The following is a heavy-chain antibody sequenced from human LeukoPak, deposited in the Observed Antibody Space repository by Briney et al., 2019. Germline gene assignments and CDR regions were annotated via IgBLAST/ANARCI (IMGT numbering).Heavy chain of an antibody. CDR3: AREVGIRGHFDY. Sequence: ASVKVSCKASGGTFSSYAISWVRQAPGQGLEWMGGIIPIFGTANYAQKFQGRVTITADESTSTAYMELSSLTSEDTAVYYCAREVGIRGHFDYWGRGTPVTVSS. J-gene: IGHJ4*02. CDR2: IIPIFGTA. D-gene: IGHD1-26*01. V-gene: IGHV1-69*01. CDR1: GGTFSSYA.